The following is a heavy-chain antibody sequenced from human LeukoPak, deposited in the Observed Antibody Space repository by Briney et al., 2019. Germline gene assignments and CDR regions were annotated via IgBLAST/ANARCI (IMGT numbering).Heavy chain of an antibody. V-gene: IGHV1-2*02. CDR1: GYTFIGYY. J-gene: IGHJ5*02. CDR2: INPNSGGT. CDR3: ARDNSVGDYAWWFDP. Sequence: ASVKVSCKASGYTFIGYYMHWVRQAPGQGLEWMGWINPNSGGTKYAQKFQGRVTMTRDLSTSTDYMELSSLRSDDTAVYFCARDNSVGDYAWWFDPWGQGTLVTVSS. D-gene: IGHD1-26*01.